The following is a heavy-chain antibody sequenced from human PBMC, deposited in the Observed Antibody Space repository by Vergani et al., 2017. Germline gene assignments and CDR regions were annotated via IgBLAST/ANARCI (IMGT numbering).Heavy chain of an antibody. CDR3: ARFRERSTVTTEDAFDS. CDR2: IIPIFGTA. V-gene: IGHV1-69*12. Sequence: QVQLVQSGAEVKKPGSSVKVSCKASGGTFSSYAISWVRQAPGQGLEWMGGIIPIFGTANYAQKFQGRVTITADESTSTAYMELSSLRSEDTAVYYCARFRERSTVTTEDAFDSWGQGTMVTVSS. CDR1: GGTFSSYA. J-gene: IGHJ3*02. D-gene: IGHD4-17*01.